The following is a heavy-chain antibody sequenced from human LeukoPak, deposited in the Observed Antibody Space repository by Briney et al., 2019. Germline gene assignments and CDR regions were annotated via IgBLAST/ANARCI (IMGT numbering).Heavy chain of an antibody. Sequence: GASVKVSCKASGGTFSSYAISWVRQAPGQGLEWMGGIIPILGTADYAQKFQGRLTITADESTSTAYMELSSLRSEDTAVYYCATDRPGSVTGVYYFDYWGQGTLVTVSS. J-gene: IGHJ4*02. CDR2: IIPILGTA. CDR3: ATDRPGSVTGVYYFDY. CDR1: GGTFSSYA. D-gene: IGHD7-27*01. V-gene: IGHV1-69*13.